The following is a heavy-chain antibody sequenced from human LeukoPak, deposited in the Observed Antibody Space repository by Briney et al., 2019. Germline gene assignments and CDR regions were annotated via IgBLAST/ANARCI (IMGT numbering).Heavy chain of an antibody. Sequence: SETLSLTCTVSGGSISSYYWSWIRQPAGKGLEWIGRIYTSGSTNYNPSLKSRVTISVDKSKNQFSLKLSSVTAADTAVYYCARQNYDFWSGLLHLDYWGQGILVTVSS. CDR3: ARQNYDFWSGLLHLDY. CDR2: IYTSGST. D-gene: IGHD3-3*01. CDR1: GGSISSYY. J-gene: IGHJ4*02. V-gene: IGHV4-4*07.